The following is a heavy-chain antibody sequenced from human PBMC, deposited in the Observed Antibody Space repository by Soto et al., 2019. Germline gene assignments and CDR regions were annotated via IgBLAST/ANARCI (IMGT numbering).Heavy chain of an antibody. CDR1: GFTFSSYG. V-gene: IGHV3-30*18. Sequence: XGSLRLSCAASGFTFSSYGMHGVRQAPGKGLEWVAVISYDGSNKYYADSVKGRFTISRDNSKNTLYLQMNSLRAEDTAVYYCAKDDILTGLFDYWGQGTLVTVSS. D-gene: IGHD3-9*01. CDR3: AKDDILTGLFDY. J-gene: IGHJ4*02. CDR2: ISYDGSNK.